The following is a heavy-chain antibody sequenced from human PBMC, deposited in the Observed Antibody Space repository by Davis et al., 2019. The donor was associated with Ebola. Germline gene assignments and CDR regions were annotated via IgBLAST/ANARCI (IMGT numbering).Heavy chain of an antibody. CDR2: IYYSGST. CDR3: ARQRKVPDY. V-gene: IGHV4-59*08. J-gene: IGHJ4*02. CDR1: GGSISSYY. D-gene: IGHD4/OR15-4a*01. Sequence: MPSETLSLTCTVSGGSISSYYWSWIRQPPGKGLEWIGYIYYSGSTNYNPSLKSRVTISVDTSKNQFSLKLSSVTAADTAVYYCARQRKVPDYWGQGTLVTVSS.